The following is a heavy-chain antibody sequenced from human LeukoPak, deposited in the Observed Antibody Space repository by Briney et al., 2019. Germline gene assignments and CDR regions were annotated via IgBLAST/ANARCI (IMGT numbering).Heavy chain of an antibody. Sequence: ASVKVSCKASGYTFTGYYMHWVRQAPGQGLEWMGWINPNSGGTNYAQKFQGRVTMTRDTSISTAYMELSSLRSEDTAVYYCARDSTIVGAGNWFAPWGQGTLVTVSS. D-gene: IGHD1-26*01. CDR1: GYTFTGYY. CDR3: ARDSTIVGAGNWFAP. V-gene: IGHV1-2*02. CDR2: INPNSGGT. J-gene: IGHJ5*02.